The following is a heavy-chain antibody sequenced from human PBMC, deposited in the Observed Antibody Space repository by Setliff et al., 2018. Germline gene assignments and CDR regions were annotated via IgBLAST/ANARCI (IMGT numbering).Heavy chain of an antibody. CDR1: GFTFSSYW. V-gene: IGHV3-7*01. Sequence: GGSLRLSCAASGFTFSSYWVSWVRQAPGKGLEWVANIKQDGSEKYYVDSVKGRFTISRDNAKNSLYLQMNSLRAEDTAVYYCARDGGEYWGQGTLVTVLL. J-gene: IGHJ4*02. CDR3: ARDGGEY. D-gene: IGHD3-16*01. CDR2: IKQDGSEK.